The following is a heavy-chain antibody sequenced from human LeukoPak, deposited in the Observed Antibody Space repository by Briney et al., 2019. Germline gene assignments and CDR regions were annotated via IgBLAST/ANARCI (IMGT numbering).Heavy chain of an antibody. CDR1: GFTSGFTFSSRW. CDR2: VKNDGTT. D-gene: IGHD6-19*01. V-gene: IGHV3-74*01. Sequence: GGSLRLSCAVSGFTSGFTFSSRWMHSVRQAPGKGLVWVSLVKNDGTTNYADSVKGRFTVSRDNAKNTMYLQMNKLRVEDTALYFCHPLGYTSNWGQGTLVTVSS. CDR3: HPLGYTSN. J-gene: IGHJ4*02.